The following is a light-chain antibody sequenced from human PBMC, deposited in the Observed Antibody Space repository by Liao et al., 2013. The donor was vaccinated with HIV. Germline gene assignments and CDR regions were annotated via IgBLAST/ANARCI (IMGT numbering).Light chain of an antibody. Sequence: SYELTQPPSVSVSPGQTASITCSGDRLGDKYACWYQQKPGQSPVLVIYRDTKRPSGIPERFSGSNSGNTATLTISGTQAMDEADYYCQAWVSSTVVFGGGTKLTVL. V-gene: IGLV3-1*01. CDR3: QAWVSSTVV. J-gene: IGLJ2*01. CDR2: RDT. CDR1: RLGDKY.